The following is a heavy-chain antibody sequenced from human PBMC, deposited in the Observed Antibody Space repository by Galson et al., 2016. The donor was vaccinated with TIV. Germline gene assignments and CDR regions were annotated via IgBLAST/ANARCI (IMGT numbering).Heavy chain of an antibody. CDR3: ATDRNTALDTYPHYYGMDV. Sequence: SVKVSCKASGGTFSSYVFNWVRLAPGQGLEWMGGIIPLFRTTNYAQTFQGRLTITADESTSSAHMELSSLRSEDTAVYFCATDRNTALDTYPHYYGMDVWGQGTTVTVSS. CDR1: GGTFSSYV. V-gene: IGHV1-69*13. D-gene: IGHD5-18*01. CDR2: IIPLFRTT. J-gene: IGHJ6*02.